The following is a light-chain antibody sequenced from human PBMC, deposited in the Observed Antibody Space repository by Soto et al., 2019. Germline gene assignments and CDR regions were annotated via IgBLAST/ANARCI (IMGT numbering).Light chain of an antibody. J-gene: IGLJ1*01. CDR3: AAGDDSLNGYV. Sequence: QSVLTQPPSASGTPGQRVTISCSGSSANIGSNTVNWYQQVPGTAPKLLIYSNSQRPSGVPDRFSGSKSGTSASLAISGLQSEDESDFYCAAGDDSLNGYVCGTGTKVTVL. V-gene: IGLV1-44*01. CDR2: SNS. CDR1: SANIGSNT.